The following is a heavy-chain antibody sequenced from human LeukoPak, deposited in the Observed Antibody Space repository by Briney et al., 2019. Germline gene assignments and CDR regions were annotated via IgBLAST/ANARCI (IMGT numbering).Heavy chain of an antibody. Sequence: GGSLRLSCAASGFTFSSYSMNWVRQAPGKGLEWVSYISSSSSTIYYADSVKGRFTISRDNAKNSLYLQTNSLRAEDTAVYYCARDQSGYRTYYFDYWGQGTLVTVSS. CDR3: ARDQSGYRTYYFDY. D-gene: IGHD3-22*01. CDR2: ISSSSSTI. CDR1: GFTFSSYS. J-gene: IGHJ4*02. V-gene: IGHV3-48*01.